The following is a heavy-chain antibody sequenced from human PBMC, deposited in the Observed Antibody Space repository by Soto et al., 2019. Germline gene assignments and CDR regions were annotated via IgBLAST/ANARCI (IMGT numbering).Heavy chain of an antibody. CDR2: VTSSSSSM. J-gene: IGHJ4*02. D-gene: IGHD3-22*01. CDR3: AREADFASSGYVLDY. V-gene: IGHV3-21*01. CDR1: GFTFNRYS. Sequence: GSLRLSCAASGFTFNRYSMNWVRQAPGKGLEWVSSVTSSSSSMLYADSVKGRFTISRDDAKDSLFLQMNSLRADDTAVYYCAREADFASSGYVLDYWGQGTLVTVSS.